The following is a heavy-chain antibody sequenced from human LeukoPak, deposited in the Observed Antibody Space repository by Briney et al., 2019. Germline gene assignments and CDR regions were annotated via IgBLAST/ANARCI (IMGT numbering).Heavy chain of an antibody. D-gene: IGHD3-9*01. CDR1: GYTFTGYG. V-gene: IGHV1-18*01. CDR2: ISAYNGNT. CDR3: ARIHVLRYFDWLLFDAFDI. J-gene: IGHJ3*02. Sequence: ASVKVSCKASGYTFTGYGISWVRQAPGHGLEWMGWISAYNGNTNYAQKLQGRVTMTTDTSTSTAYMELRSLRSDDTAVYYCARIHVLRYFDWLLFDAFDIWGQGTMVTVSS.